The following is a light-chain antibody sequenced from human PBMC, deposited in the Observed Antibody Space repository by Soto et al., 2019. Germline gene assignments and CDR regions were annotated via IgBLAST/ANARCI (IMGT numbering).Light chain of an antibody. V-gene: IGKV3-15*01. CDR1: QSLSSS. CDR3: LQYFRWRT. Sequence: EIVMTQSPATLSVSPGERATLSCRASQSLSSSLAWYQQKPGQPPRLLIYDASTRATDIPARFSGSGSGTKFTLTSSSPQSEDSAVYYCLQYFRWRTFGQGTKVEIK. J-gene: IGKJ1*01. CDR2: DAS.